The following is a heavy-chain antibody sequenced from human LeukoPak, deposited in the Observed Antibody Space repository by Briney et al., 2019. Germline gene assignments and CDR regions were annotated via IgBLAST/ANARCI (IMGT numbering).Heavy chain of an antibody. V-gene: IGHV1-46*01. CDR2: INPSGGST. Sequence: ASVKDSSKTSGYTFSNYYVHWVRRAPGQGLEWMGKINPSGGSTSYPQKFQGRVTMTRDTSTTTVYMELSTLRSEDTAIYYCARGYCSGGGCSVLAAFDGLGQGEMVTVSS. CDR1: GYTFSNYY. D-gene: IGHD2-15*01. J-gene: IGHJ3*01. CDR3: ARGYCSGGGCSVLAAFDG.